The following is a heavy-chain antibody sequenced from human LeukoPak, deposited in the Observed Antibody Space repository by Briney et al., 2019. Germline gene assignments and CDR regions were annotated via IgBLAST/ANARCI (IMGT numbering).Heavy chain of an antibody. CDR1: GFTFSSFS. J-gene: IGHJ2*01. D-gene: IGHD2-2*01. V-gene: IGHV3-21*01. CDR2: ISTSSSYI. Sequence: GGSLRLSCAASGFTFSSFSMNWVRQAPGKGLEWVSSISTSSSYIYYANSVKDRFTISRDNAKNTLYLQMNSLRAEDTAVYYCARDNENPMWYFDLWGRGTLVTVSS. CDR3: ARDNENPMWYFDL.